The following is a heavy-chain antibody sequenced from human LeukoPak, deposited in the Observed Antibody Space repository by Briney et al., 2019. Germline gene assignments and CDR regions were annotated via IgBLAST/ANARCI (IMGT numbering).Heavy chain of an antibody. V-gene: IGHV3-53*01. CDR2: IDRSGVT. J-gene: IGHJ3*02. CDR1: GFTVHSNY. D-gene: IGHD3-10*01. Sequence: GGSLRLSCAASGFTVHSNYMSWVRQAPGKGLEWVSVIDRSGVTHYADSGKGRFTISRDNSKNTLYLQMNSLRAEDTAVYYCARVGQRSGSYYYDAFDIWGQGTMVTVSS. CDR3: ARVGQRSGSYYYDAFDI.